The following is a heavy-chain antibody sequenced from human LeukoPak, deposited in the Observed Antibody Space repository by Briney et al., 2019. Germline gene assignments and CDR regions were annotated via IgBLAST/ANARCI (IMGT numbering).Heavy chain of an antibody. CDR2: IKQDGSEK. D-gene: IGHD5-18*01. V-gene: IGHV3-7*01. J-gene: IGHJ4*02. CDR3: ARDTGGGYSCYDC. CDR1: GFTISNYW. Sequence: GGSLRLSCAASGFTISNYWMTWIRQAPGKGLEWVANIKQDGSEKYYVDSVKGRFTISRDNAKNSLYLQMNSLRAEDTAVYYCARDTGGGYSCYDCWGQGALVTVSS.